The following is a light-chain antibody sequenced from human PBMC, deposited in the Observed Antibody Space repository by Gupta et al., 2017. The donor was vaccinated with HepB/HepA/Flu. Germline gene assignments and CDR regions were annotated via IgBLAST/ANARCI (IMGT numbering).Light chain of an antibody. V-gene: IGKV1-39*01. J-gene: IGKJ5*01. CDR1: QRISSY. CDR3: QQSDSNPSFT. Sequence: DIQMTQSPSSLSASVGDRVTIPCRARQRISSYLNWFQQKPGKAPKLLIYAASSWQRGVASRFRGRDYGIYLTLTNSSRQHEDFASYYLQQSDSNPSFTFGQGTHLEIK. CDR2: AAS.